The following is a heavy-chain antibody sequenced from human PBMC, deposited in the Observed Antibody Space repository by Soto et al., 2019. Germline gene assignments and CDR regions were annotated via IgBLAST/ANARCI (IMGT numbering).Heavy chain of an antibody. CDR2: IYYSGST. J-gene: IGHJ6*02. D-gene: IGHD2-2*01. Sequence: PSETLSLTCTFSGGSIRSGGYYLSWIRQHPGKGLEWIGYIYYSGSTYYNPSLKSRVTISVDTSKNQFSLKLSSVTAADTAVYYCARWSTPAAHHSHSGMDVWGQGTTVTVSS. CDR1: GGSIRSGGYY. CDR3: ARWSTPAAHHSHSGMDV. V-gene: IGHV4-31*03.